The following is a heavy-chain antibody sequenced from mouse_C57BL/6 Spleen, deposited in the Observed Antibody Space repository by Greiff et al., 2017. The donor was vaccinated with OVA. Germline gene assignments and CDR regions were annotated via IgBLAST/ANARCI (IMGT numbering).Heavy chain of an antibody. D-gene: IGHD2-1*01. CDR3: AIDGNYEMDY. V-gene: IGHV1-61*01. Sequence: QVQLQQPGAELVRPGSSVKLSCKASGYTFTSYWVDWVKQRPGQGLEWIGNIYPSDSETHYNQKFKDKATLTVDKSSSTAYTQLSSLTSEDSAVYYGAIDGNYEMDYWGQGTSVTVSS. CDR2: IYPSDSET. J-gene: IGHJ4*01. CDR1: GYTFTSYW.